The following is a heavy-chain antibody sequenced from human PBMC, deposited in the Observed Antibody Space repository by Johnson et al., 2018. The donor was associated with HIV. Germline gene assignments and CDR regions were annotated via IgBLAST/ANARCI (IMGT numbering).Heavy chain of an antibody. D-gene: IGHD6-19*01. V-gene: IGHV3-9*01. CDR1: GFTFDDYA. Sequence: QLVESGGGLVQPGRSLRLSCAASGFTFDDYAMHWVRQAPGKGLEWVSGISWNSGSIGYADSVKGRFTISRDNAKNSLYLQMNSLRAEDKALYYCAKGAQWLVLLDAFDIWGQGTMVTVSS. CDR3: AKGAQWLVLLDAFDI. CDR2: ISWNSGSI. J-gene: IGHJ3*02.